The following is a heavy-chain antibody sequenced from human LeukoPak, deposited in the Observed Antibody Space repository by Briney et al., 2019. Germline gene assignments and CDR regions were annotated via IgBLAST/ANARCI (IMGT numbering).Heavy chain of an antibody. D-gene: IGHD1-20*01. V-gene: IGHV4-59*12. CDR1: GGSISSYY. Sequence: KPSETLSLTCTVSGGSISSYYWSWIRQPPGKGLEWIGYIYYSGSTNYNPSLKSRVTISVDTSKNQFSLKLSSVTAADTAVYYCARGRDLTGTHGSFDYWGQGTLVTVSS. CDR3: ARGRDLTGTHGSFDY. J-gene: IGHJ4*02. CDR2: IYYSGST.